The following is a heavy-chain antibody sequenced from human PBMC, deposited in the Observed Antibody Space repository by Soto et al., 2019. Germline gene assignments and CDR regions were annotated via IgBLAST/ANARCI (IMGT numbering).Heavy chain of an antibody. CDR1: GFTFSRHW. J-gene: IGHJ5*02. V-gene: IGHV3-74*03. CDR2: INSDGSSI. Sequence: EVQLVESGGGLVQPGGSLRLSCAASGFTFSRHWMHWVRQAPGKGLVWLSRINSDGSSIAYADSVKGRFTISRDNAKNTLYLQMNSLGAEETAVYFCARDRQDVTVVPGVDQHMFDLWVQRAPVTVSS. D-gene: IGHD2-2*01. CDR3: ARDRQDVTVVPGVDQHMFDL.